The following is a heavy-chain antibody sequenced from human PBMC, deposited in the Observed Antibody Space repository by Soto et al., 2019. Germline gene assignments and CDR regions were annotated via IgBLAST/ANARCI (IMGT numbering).Heavy chain of an antibody. V-gene: IGHV1-46*01. CDR2: INTSGGST. D-gene: IGHD5-12*01. J-gene: IGHJ4*02. Sequence: QVQLVQSGAEVKKPGASVKVSCKASGYTFTSYYMHWVRQAPGQGLEWMGVINTSGGSTDYAQKLQGRVTMTRDTSTSTVYRDLSSLRSEDTAVFYCAREGNGYNLGPSVDFDYWGQGTLVTVSS. CDR1: GYTFTSYY. CDR3: AREGNGYNLGPSVDFDY.